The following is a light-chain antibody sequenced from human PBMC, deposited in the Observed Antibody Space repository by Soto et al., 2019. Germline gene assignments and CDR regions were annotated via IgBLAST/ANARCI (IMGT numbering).Light chain of an antibody. CDR2: STS. V-gene: IGKV1-39*01. Sequence: DIQMTQSPSSLSASVGDRVTITCRASQTIRTYFNWSQQKPGKAPQLLIYSTSTLQTGVPSRFSGSGSGREFTLTISSLQPEDSATYFCQQSYSTPQTFGQGTTVEIK. CDR1: QTIRTY. CDR3: QQSYSTPQT. J-gene: IGKJ1*01.